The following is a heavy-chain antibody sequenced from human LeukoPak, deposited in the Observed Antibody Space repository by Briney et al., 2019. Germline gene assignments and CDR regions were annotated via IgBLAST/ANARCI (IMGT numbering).Heavy chain of an antibody. CDR1: GGSISSYY. V-gene: IGHV4-59*12. Sequence: PSETLSLTCTVSGGSISSYYWSWIRQPPGKGLEWIGYIYYSGSTNYNPSLKGRVTISVDTSKNQFSLKLSSVTAADTAVYYCARDRGWTGTIPYYFDYWGQGTLVTVSS. CDR3: ARDRGWTGTIPYYFDY. D-gene: IGHD1-7*01. J-gene: IGHJ4*02. CDR2: IYYSGST.